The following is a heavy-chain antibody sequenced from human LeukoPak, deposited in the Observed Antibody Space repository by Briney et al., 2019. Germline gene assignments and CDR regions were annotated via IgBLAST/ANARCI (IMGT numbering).Heavy chain of an antibody. D-gene: IGHD7-27*01. CDR2: IYYSGST. J-gene: IGHJ4*02. Sequence: SETLSLTCTVSGGSISSSSYYWGWIRQPPGKGLEWIGSIYYSGSTYYSPSLKSRVTISVDTSKNQFSLKLSSVTAADTAVYYCARLGSYFDYWGQGTLVTVSS. CDR3: ARLGSYFDY. V-gene: IGHV4-39*07. CDR1: GGSISSSSYY.